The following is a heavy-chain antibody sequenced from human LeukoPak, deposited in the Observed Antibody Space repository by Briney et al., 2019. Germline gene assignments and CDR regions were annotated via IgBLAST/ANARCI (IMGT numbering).Heavy chain of an antibody. CDR2: ISPSGDIT. D-gene: IGHD1-20*01. V-gene: IGHV3-23*01. CDR1: GFTFSNHG. CDR3: AKDEEVTGTNLGLILDAFDI. J-gene: IGHJ3*02. Sequence: GGSLRLSCAGYGFTFSNHGMNWVRQAAGKGLEWVSGISPSGDITYYVDSVKGRFTISRDNSKNTFYLQMNSLRAEDTAVYFCAKDEEVTGTNLGLILDAFDIWGQGTMVTVSS.